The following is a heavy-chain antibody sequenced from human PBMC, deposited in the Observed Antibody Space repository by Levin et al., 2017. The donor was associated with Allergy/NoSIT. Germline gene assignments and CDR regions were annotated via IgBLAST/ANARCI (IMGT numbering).Heavy chain of an antibody. Sequence: SETLSLTCTVSGGSISSSSYYWGWIRQPPGKGLEWIGSIYYSGSTYYNPSLKSRVTISVDTSKNQFSLKLSSVTAADTAVYYCARQGGYCSSTSCYYYYGMDGWGQGTTVTVSS. CDR1: GGSISSSSYY. D-gene: IGHD2-2*01. CDR2: IYYSGST. CDR3: ARQGGYCSSTSCYYYYGMDG. V-gene: IGHV4-39*01. J-gene: IGHJ6*02.